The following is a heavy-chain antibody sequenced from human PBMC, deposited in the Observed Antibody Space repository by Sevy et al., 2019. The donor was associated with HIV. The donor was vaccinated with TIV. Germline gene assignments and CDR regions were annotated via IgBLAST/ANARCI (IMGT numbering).Heavy chain of an antibody. Sequence: GGSLRLSCAASGFSFRSYWMTWVRQAPGKGLEWVASIYQDGSEKYYMDSVKGRFTVSRDNAKNSLFLQMNSLRVEDTAVYYCAREGSYGDYRLSYYYGMDVWGQRTTVTVSS. D-gene: IGHD4-17*01. J-gene: IGHJ6*02. V-gene: IGHV3-7*01. CDR2: IYQDGSEK. CDR3: AREGSYGDYRLSYYYGMDV. CDR1: GFSFRSYW.